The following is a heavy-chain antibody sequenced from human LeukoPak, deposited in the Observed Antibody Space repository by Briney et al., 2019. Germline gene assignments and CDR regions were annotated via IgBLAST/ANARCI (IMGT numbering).Heavy chain of an antibody. CDR3: AIQGVGAPGSFDI. Sequence: SVKVSCKASGGTFSSYVFSWVRQAPGQGLEWLGGIIPISGTPNYAQKLQGRVTITTDESTSTAYMDLSGLRSGDTATYYCAIQGVGAPGSFDIWGQGTMVTVSS. CDR2: IIPISGTP. J-gene: IGHJ3*02. CDR1: GGTFSSYV. V-gene: IGHV1-69*05. D-gene: IGHD1-26*01.